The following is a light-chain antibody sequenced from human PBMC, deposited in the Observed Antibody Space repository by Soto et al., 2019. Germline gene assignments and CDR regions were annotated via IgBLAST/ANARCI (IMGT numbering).Light chain of an antibody. Sequence: DIQMTQSPSTLSASLGDRVTITCRASQSISSWLAWYQQKPGKAPKLLIYNASSLESGVSSRFSGSGSGTKFTLTISSLQPDDFATYYCQQYCSYPWTFGQGTKVEIK. CDR3: QQYCSYPWT. V-gene: IGKV1-5*03. J-gene: IGKJ1*01. CDR2: NAS. CDR1: QSISSW.